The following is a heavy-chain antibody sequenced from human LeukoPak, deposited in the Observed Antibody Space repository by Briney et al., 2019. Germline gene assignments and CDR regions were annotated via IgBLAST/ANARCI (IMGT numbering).Heavy chain of an antibody. J-gene: IGHJ4*02. Sequence: ASVKVSCKASGYTFTGYYMHWVRQAPGQGLEWMGWINPSGGSTTYAQKFQGRVTMTRDMSTSTVSMELSSLRSEDTVVYYCARAVINYRGPRGVFAYWGQGTLVTVSS. CDR3: ARAVINYRGPRGVFAY. CDR2: INPSGGST. CDR1: GYTFTGYY. V-gene: IGHV1-46*01. D-gene: IGHD3-10*01.